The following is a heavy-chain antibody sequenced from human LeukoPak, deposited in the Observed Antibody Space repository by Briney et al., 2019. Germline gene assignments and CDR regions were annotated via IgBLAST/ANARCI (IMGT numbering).Heavy chain of an antibody. V-gene: IGHV1-2*06. CDR2: INPNSGGT. D-gene: IGHD7-27*01. CDR3: ARDPTGDKEDY. Sequence: ASVKVSCKASGYTFTGYYMHWVRQAPGQGLEWMGRINPNSGGTNYAQKFQGRVTMTRDTSISTAYMELSRLRSDGTAVYYCARDPTGDKEDYWGQGTLVTVSS. CDR1: GYTFTGYY. J-gene: IGHJ4*02.